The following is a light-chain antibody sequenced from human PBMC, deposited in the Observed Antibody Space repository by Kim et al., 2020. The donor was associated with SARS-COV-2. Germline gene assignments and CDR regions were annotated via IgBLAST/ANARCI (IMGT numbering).Light chain of an antibody. Sequence: PGGTVTPPCASNTGAVTSDSYPNWIQQKPGQAPRPLIYSTNKKLSWTPARFSGSLLGGKAALTLSAAQPEDEAEYYCLLHYAGAQVFGGGTQLTVL. CDR2: STN. J-gene: IGLJ3*02. CDR3: LLHYAGAQV. V-gene: IGLV7-43*01. CDR1: TGAVTSDSY.